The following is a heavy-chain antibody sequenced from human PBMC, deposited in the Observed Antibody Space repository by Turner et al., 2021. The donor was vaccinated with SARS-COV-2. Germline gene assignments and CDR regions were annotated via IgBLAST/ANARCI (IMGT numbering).Heavy chain of an antibody. D-gene: IGHD3-16*01. CDR1: GFTFSSYA. CDR3: ARFEDQATPGGEYYYGMDV. Sequence: QVQLVESGGGVVQPGRSLRLSCAASGFTFSSYAMHWVRQAPGKGLEWVAIISYDVTYKHYADSVKGRFTNSRDNSKNTLYLQMNSLRAEDTAVYYCARFEDQATPGGEYYYGMDVWGQGTTVTVSS. V-gene: IGHV3-30-3*01. CDR2: ISYDVTYK. J-gene: IGHJ6*02.